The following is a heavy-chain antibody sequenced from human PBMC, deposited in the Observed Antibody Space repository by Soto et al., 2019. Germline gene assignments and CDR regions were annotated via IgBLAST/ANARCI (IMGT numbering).Heavy chain of an antibody. CDR3: ALLRDS. J-gene: IGHJ5*01. Sequence: PGRSLRLSCGASGFSFSTNGMNRVRQAGGKGPEWLAYICSSGGTIYYAESFKGRFTISRDNAKNPMSLQMNSLRAQDTAFYYSALLRDSWGQGALVTSPQ. CDR1: GFSFSTNG. V-gene: IGHV3-48*03. CDR2: ICSSGGTI. D-gene: IGHD2-15*01.